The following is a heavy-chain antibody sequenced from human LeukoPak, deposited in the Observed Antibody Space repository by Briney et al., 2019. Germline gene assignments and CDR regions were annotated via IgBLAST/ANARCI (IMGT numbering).Heavy chain of an antibody. CDR3: ARVSIGGNAALGY. J-gene: IGHJ4*02. CDR2: IIPIFGTA. D-gene: IGHD4-23*01. V-gene: IGHV1-69*13. Sequence: SVKVSCKASGGTFISYAISWVRQAPGQGLEWMGGIIPIFGTANYAQKFQGRVTITADESTSTAYMELSSLRSEDTAVYYCARVSIGGNAALGYWGQGTLVTVSS. CDR1: GGTFISYA.